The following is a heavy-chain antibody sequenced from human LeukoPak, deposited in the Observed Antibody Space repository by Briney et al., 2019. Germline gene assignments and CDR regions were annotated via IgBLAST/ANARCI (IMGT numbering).Heavy chain of an antibody. D-gene: IGHD6-13*01. Sequence: GGSLRLSCAASGFIFSSYAMSWVRQAPGKGLEWVSAISGSGGTTYCANSVKGRFTISRDNSKNTLYLQMNSLRAEDTAVYYCVEATAAGYWGQGTLVTVSS. CDR1: GFIFSSYA. J-gene: IGHJ4*02. CDR3: VEATAAGY. CDR2: ISGSGGTT. V-gene: IGHV3-23*01.